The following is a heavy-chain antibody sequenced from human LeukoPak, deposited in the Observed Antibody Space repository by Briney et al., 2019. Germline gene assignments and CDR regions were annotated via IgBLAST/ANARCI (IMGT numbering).Heavy chain of an antibody. CDR3: ASGYSYYYYYGMDV. D-gene: IGHD3-22*01. Sequence: SETLSLTCTVSGGSISSGGYYWSWIRQHPGKGLEWIGYIYYSGSTYYNPSLKSRVTISVDTSKNQFSLKLSSVTAADTAVYYCASGYSYYYYYGMDVWGQGTTVTVSS. J-gene: IGHJ6*02. CDR2: IYYSGST. CDR1: GGSISSGGYY. V-gene: IGHV4-31*03.